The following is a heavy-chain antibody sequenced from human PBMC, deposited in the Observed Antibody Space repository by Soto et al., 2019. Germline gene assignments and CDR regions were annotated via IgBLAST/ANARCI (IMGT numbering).Heavy chain of an antibody. V-gene: IGHV1-46*01. CDR3: AREGDGGWYRLDY. CDR2: INPSGGST. D-gene: IGHD6-19*01. J-gene: IGHJ4*02. Sequence: QVQLVQSGAEVKKPGASVKVSCKASGYTFTSYYMHWVRQAPGQGLEWMGIINPSGGSTSYAQKFQGRVXXTXDXXTSTVYMELSSLRSEDTAVYYCAREGDGGWYRLDYWGQGTLVTVSS. CDR1: GYTFTSYY.